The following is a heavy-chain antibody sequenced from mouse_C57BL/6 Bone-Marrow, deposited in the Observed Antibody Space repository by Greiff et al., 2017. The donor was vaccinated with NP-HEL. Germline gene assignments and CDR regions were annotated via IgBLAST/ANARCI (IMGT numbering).Heavy chain of an antibody. CDR2: ISSGGSYT. V-gene: IGHV5-6*01. CDR1: GFTFSSYG. D-gene: IGHD2-1*01. CDR3: ARLGNYPWFAY. Sequence: EVKLMESGGDLVKPGGSLKLSCAASGFTFSSYGMSWVRQTPDKRLEWVATISSGGSYTYYPDSVKGRFTISRDNAKNTLYLQMISLKSEDTAMYYCARLGNYPWFAYWGQGTLVTVSA. J-gene: IGHJ3*01.